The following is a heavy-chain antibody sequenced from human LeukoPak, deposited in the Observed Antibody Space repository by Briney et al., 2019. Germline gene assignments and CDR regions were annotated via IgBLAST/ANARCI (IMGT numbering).Heavy chain of an antibody. CDR1: GGSFSGYY. V-gene: IGHV4-34*01. D-gene: IGHD3-9*01. CDR2: INHSGST. Sequence: PSETLSLTCAVYGGSFSGYYWSWIRQPPGKGLEWIGEINHSGSTNYNPSLKSRVTISVDTSKNQSSLKLSSVTAADTAVYYCARGPYYDILTGYYSVIDYWGQGTLVTVSS. CDR3: ARGPYYDILTGYYSVIDY. J-gene: IGHJ4*02.